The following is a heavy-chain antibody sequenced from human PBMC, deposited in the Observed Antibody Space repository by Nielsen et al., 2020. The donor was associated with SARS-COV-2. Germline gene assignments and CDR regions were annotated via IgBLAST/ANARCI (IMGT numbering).Heavy chain of an antibody. J-gene: IGHJ5*02. Sequence: ASVKVSCKASGYTFTGYYMHWVRQAPGQGLEWMGWINPNSGGTNYAQKFQGWVTMTRDTSISTAYMELSRLRSDDTAVYYCARDGGYCSGGSCSWWFDPWGQGTLVTVSS. CDR1: GYTFTGYY. CDR2: INPNSGGT. D-gene: IGHD2-15*01. CDR3: ARDGGYCSGGSCSWWFDP. V-gene: IGHV1-2*04.